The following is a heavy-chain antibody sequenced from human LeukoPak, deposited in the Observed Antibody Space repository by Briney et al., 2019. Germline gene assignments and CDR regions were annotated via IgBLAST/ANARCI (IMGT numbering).Heavy chain of an antibody. CDR1: GGSISSYY. D-gene: IGHD3-10*01. CDR3: ARHRSMVRGVPDY. Sequence: KTSETLSLTCTVSGGSISSYYWSWIRQPPGKGLEWIGYIYYSGSTNYNPSLKSRVTISVDTSKNQFSLKLSSVTAADTAVYYCARHRSMVRGVPDYWGQGTLVTVSS. V-gene: IGHV4-59*08. J-gene: IGHJ4*02. CDR2: IYYSGST.